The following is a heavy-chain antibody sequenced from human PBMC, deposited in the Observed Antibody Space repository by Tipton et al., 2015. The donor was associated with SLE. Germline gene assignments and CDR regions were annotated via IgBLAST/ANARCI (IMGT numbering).Heavy chain of an antibody. CDR1: GFTFSSYS. CDR3: AREGRREQLALGY. CDR2: ISSSSSTI. D-gene: IGHD6-6*01. Sequence: GSLRLSCAASGFTFSSYSMNWVRQAPGKGLEWVSYISSSSSTIYYADSVKGRFTISRDNAKNSLYLQMNSLRAEDTAVYYCAREGRREQLALGYWGQGTLVTVSS. V-gene: IGHV3-48*01. J-gene: IGHJ4*02.